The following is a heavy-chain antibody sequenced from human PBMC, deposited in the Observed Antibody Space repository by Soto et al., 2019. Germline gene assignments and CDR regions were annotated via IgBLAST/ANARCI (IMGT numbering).Heavy chain of an antibody. CDR3: AKTGTDGSWFDP. CDR1: GFSLSTSGMR. CDR2: IDCDDDK. J-gene: IGHJ5*02. Sequence: SGPTLVNPTQTLTLTCTFSGFSLSTSGMRVSWIRQPPGKALQWLARIDCDDDKFYTTSLRTRLTISKDTSKNQVVLTMTNMDPVDTATYYCAKTGTDGSWFDPWGQGTLVTVS. V-gene: IGHV2-70*04. D-gene: IGHD1-1*01.